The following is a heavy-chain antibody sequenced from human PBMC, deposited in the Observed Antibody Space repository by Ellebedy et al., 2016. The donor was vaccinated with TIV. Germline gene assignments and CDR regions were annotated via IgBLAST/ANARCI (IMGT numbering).Heavy chain of an antibody. D-gene: IGHD3-10*01. CDR1: GYILFSYN. CDR3: ASVRITMVRDYYGMDV. J-gene: IGHJ6*02. Sequence: AASVKVSCKASGYILFSYNMHWVRQAPGQGLEWMGWINPNSGATNYAQKFQGRVTMTRDTSINTAYMELSRLRSDDTAVYYCASVRITMVRDYYGMDVWGQGTTVTVSS. CDR2: INPNSGAT. V-gene: IGHV1-2*02.